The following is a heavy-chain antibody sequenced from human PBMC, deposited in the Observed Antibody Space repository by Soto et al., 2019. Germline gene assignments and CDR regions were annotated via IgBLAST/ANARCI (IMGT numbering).Heavy chain of an antibody. Sequence: EVQLVESGGGLVQPGGSLRLSCAASGFTFSSYAMHWVRQAPGKGLEYVSAISSNGGSTYYANSVKGRFTISRDNSKNTLYLQMGSLRAEDMAVYYCARSYDSSGYYAYYYYGMDVWGQGTTVTVS. CDR2: ISSNGGST. CDR1: GFTFSSYA. V-gene: IGHV3-64*01. D-gene: IGHD3-22*01. CDR3: ARSYDSSGYYAYYYYGMDV. J-gene: IGHJ6*02.